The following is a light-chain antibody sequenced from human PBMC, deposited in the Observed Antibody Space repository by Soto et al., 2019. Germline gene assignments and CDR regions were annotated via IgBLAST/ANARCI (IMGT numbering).Light chain of an antibody. Sequence: QSVLTQPPSASGTPGQRVTISWSGSSSNIGTNTVNWYRHLPGTAPKLLIYRNNERPSGVPDRFSGSKSGTSASLAISGLQSEDEADYYCAAWDDRLNSYVFGTGTKVTVL. CDR3: AAWDDRLNSYV. V-gene: IGLV1-44*01. J-gene: IGLJ1*01. CDR2: RNN. CDR1: SSNIGTNT.